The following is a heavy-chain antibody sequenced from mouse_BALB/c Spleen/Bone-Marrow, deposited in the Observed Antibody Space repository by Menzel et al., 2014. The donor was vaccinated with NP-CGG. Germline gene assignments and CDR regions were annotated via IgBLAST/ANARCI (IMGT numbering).Heavy chain of an antibody. V-gene: IGHV4-1*02. J-gene: IGHJ3*01. CDR2: INPDSSTI. CDR1: GFDFSRDW. CDR3: ARQYGNYWFAY. Sequence: EVKLMESGGGLVQPGGSLKVSCAASGFDFSRDWMSWVRQAPGKGLEWIGEINPDSSTINYTPSLKDKFIISRDNAKNTLYLQMSKVRSKDTALYYCARQYGNYWFAYWGQGTLVTVSA. D-gene: IGHD2-10*02.